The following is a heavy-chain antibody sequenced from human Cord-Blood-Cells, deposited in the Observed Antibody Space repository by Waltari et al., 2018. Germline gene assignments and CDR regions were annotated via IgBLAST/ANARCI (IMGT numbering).Heavy chain of an antibody. V-gene: IGHV4-34*01. Sequence: QVQLQQWGAGLLKPSETLSLTCAVYGGSFSGYYWSWIRLPPGKGLEWIGEINHSGSTNYNPSLKSRVTISVDTSKNQFSLKLSSVTAADTAVYYCARVPGIDYWGQGTLVTVSS. D-gene: IGHD3-10*01. J-gene: IGHJ4*02. CDR1: GGSFSGYY. CDR3: ARVPGIDY. CDR2: INHSGST.